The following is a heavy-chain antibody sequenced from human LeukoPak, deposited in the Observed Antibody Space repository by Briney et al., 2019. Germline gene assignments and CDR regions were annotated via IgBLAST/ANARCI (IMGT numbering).Heavy chain of an antibody. CDR3: ARGVGRVYFGSGNYQIAQRWFDT. CDR1: GGSFGGYS. J-gene: IGHJ5*02. V-gene: IGHV4-34*01. D-gene: IGHD3-10*01. CDR2: INHSGTT. Sequence: SETLSLTCAVYGGSFGGYSWTWIRQSPGKGLEGIGEINHSGTTDYNPSLKSRVVISVDTPKKQFTLNLTSVTAADTAVYFCARGVGRVYFGSGNYQIAQRWFDTWGQGTLGIVSS.